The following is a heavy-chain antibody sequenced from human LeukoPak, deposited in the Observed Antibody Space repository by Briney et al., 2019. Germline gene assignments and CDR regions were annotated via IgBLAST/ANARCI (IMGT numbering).Heavy chain of an antibody. CDR1: GFTFSSYS. V-gene: IGHV3-21*01. D-gene: IGHD3-22*01. J-gene: IGHJ4*01. CDR3: ARSGYYDSSGYYWGYFDY. Sequence: GGSLRLSCAASGFTFSSYSMNWVRQAPGKGLEWVSSISSSSSYIYYADSVKGRFTISRDNAKNSLYLQMNSLRAEDTAVYYCARSGYYDSSGYYWGYFDYWGQGTLVTVSS. CDR2: ISSSSSYI.